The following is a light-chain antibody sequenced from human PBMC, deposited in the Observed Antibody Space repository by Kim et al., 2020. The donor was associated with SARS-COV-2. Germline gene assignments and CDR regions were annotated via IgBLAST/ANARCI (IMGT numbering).Light chain of an antibody. Sequence: LAPGERAPLSCRASQSVSGNSLAWYQQKPGQAPRLLIYGTTPRATGIADRFSGSGSGTDFTLTISRLEPEDFAVYYCQQYVSSTGTFGQGTKLEI. CDR1: QSVSGNS. CDR2: GTT. CDR3: QQYVSSTGT. V-gene: IGKV3-20*01. J-gene: IGKJ2*01.